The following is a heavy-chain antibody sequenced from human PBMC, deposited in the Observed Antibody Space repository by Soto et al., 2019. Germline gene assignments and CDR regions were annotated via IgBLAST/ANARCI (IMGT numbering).Heavy chain of an antibody. CDR3: ARVHSSGIFYFVDP. CDR2: IMPIFGTP. CDR1: GVTFDSYV. Sequence: WASVKVSCKASGVTFDSYVISWLRQAPGQGLEWMGGIMPIFGTPNYAQKFRGRVTISADESTSTAYLELSSLTSDDTAVYYCARVHSSGIFYFVDPWGQGTLVTVSS. V-gene: IGHV1-69*13. J-gene: IGHJ5*02. D-gene: IGHD3-10*01.